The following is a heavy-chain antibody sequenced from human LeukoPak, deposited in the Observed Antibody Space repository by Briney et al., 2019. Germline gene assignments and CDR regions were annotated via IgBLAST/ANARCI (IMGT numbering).Heavy chain of an antibody. V-gene: IGHV1-3*01. Sequence: GASVKVSCKASGYTFTSYAMHWVRQAPGQRLEWMGWINAGNGNTKYSQKFQGRVTITRATSASTAYMELSSLRSEDTAVYYCARQYYDTWEDAFDIWGQGTMVTVSP. CDR1: GYTFTSYA. CDR3: ARQYYDTWEDAFDI. D-gene: IGHD3-22*01. CDR2: INAGNGNT. J-gene: IGHJ3*02.